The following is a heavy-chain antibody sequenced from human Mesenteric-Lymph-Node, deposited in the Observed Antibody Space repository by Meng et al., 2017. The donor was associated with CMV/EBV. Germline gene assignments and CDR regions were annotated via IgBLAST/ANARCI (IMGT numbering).Heavy chain of an antibody. CDR1: GYTFTSYD. CDR3: AREASAVVLDY. V-gene: IGHV1-2*02. J-gene: IGHJ4*02. D-gene: IGHD6-13*01. CDR2: MNPNSGGT. Sequence: ASVKVSCKASGYTFTSYDINWVRQATGQGLEWMGWMNPNSGGTDYAQKFQGRVTLTRDTSISTAYMELSRLRSDDTAIYYCAREASAVVLDYWGQGTLVTVSS.